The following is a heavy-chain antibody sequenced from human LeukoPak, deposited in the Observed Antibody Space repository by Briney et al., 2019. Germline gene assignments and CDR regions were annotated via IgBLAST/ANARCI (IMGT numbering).Heavy chain of an antibody. Sequence: GGSLRLSCAASGFTFSTYGMSWVRQAPGKGLEWVSAISGSGGSTYYADSVKGRFTISRGNSKNTLYLQMNSLRAEDTAVYYCAKDRSSGYVGYWGQGTLVTVSS. CDR2: ISGSGGST. D-gene: IGHD5-12*01. CDR1: GFTFSTYG. J-gene: IGHJ4*02. CDR3: AKDRSSGYVGY. V-gene: IGHV3-23*01.